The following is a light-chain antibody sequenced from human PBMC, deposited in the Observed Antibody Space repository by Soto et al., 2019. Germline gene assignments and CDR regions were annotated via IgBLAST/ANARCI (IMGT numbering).Light chain of an antibody. Sequence: DIQMTQSPSSVSESVGDRVTITCRASQAISTWLAWYQQKPGKGPKLLIYAASNLQTGVPSRFSGRGSGTYFTLTISSLQPEDFATYYFQQANSFPRTFGQGTKVEIK. CDR3: QQANSFPRT. CDR2: AAS. CDR1: QAISTW. J-gene: IGKJ1*01. V-gene: IGKV1D-12*01.